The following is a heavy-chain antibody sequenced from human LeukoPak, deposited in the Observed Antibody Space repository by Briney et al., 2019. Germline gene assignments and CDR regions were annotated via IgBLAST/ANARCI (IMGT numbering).Heavy chain of an antibody. V-gene: IGHV1-2*02. CDR3: ARDRLGIIDY. J-gene: IGHJ4*02. D-gene: IGHD5-12*01. Sequence: ASVKVSCKASGYTFTGYYMHWVRQAPGQGLEWMGWINPNSGDTNYAQKFQGRVTMTTDTSTSTAYMELRSLRSDDTAVYYCARDRLGIIDYWGQGTLVTVSS. CDR1: GYTFTGYY. CDR2: INPNSGDT.